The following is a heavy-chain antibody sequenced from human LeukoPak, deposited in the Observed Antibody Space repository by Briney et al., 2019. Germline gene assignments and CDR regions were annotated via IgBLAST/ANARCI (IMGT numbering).Heavy chain of an antibody. Sequence: SLKVSCKASGCTFSSYSISWVRQVPGQGLEWMGRINPIYATTRYAQTFQGRVTITTDKSTSTAYMQLSSLKAEDTALYYCARSPRAYSYGYLVWGQETLVTVSS. D-gene: IGHD5-18*01. CDR1: GCTFSSYS. J-gene: IGHJ4*02. CDR3: ARSPRAYSYGYLV. V-gene: IGHV1-69*05. CDR2: INPIYATT.